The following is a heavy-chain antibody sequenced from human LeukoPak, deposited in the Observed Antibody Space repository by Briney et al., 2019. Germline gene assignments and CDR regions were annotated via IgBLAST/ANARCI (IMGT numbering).Heavy chain of an antibody. CDR1: GYTFTGYY. CDR3: AREGDCSGGSCYSVY. D-gene: IGHD2-15*01. CDR2: IIPIFGTA. V-gene: IGHV1-69*05. Sequence: SVKVSCKASGYTFTGYYMHWVRQAPGQGLEWMGGIIPIFGTANYAQKFQGRVTITTDESTSTAYMELSSLRSEDTAVYYCAREGDCSGGSCYSVYWGQGTLVTVSS. J-gene: IGHJ4*02.